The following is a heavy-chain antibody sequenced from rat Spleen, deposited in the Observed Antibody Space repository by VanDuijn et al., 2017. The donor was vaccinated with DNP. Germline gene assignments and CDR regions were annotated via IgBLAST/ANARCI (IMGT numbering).Heavy chain of an antibody. CDR2: ISYSGST. Sequence: EVQLQESGPGLVKPSQSLSLTCSVTGYSITSNYWGWIRKFPGNKMEWIGHISYSGSTSYNPSLKSRISITRDTSKNQFFLQLNSVTTEDTATYYCARYGVYYGPNGGPPYYWGQGVMVTVSS. CDR1: GYSITSNY. V-gene: IGHV3-1*01. D-gene: IGHD1-6*01. CDR3: ARYGVYYGPNGGPPYY. J-gene: IGHJ2*01.